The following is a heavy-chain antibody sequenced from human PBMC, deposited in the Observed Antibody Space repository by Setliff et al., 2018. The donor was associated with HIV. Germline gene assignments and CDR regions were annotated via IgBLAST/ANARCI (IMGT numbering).Heavy chain of an antibody. CDR2: INWDGGST. CDR3: ARGGAAADNYYYMDV. V-gene: IGHV3-20*04. D-gene: IGHD6-13*01. Sequence: AGGSLRLSCAASGFTFDGYGMSWVRQAPGKGLEWVSGINWDGGSTGYADSVKGRFTISRDNAKNSLYLQMNSLRAEDTALYYCARGGAAADNYYYMDVWGKGTTVTVSS. J-gene: IGHJ6*03. CDR1: GFTFDGYG.